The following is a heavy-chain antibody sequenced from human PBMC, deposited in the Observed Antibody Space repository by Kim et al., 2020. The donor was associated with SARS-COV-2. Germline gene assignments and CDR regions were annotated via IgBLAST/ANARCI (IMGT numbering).Heavy chain of an antibody. CDR3: ARATYKSSVCGMEV. V-gene: IGHV3-33*01. CDR1: GLTFSTYG. J-gene: IGHJ6*02. CDR2: IWIDGGIK. Sequence: GGSLRLSCAASGLTFSTYGMNWVRQAPGKGLEWVGVIWIDGGIKEFEDSAKGRFTVTRDNAKNTLYLEMNSNRVENTAAYYCARATYKSSVCGMEVWGQG. D-gene: IGHD6-25*01.